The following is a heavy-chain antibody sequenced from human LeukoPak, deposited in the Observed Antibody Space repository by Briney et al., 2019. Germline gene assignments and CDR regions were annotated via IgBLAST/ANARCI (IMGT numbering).Heavy chain of an antibody. CDR1: GYTFTSYY. CDR3: ARGYDSSADYFDY. V-gene: IGHV1-69*13. Sequence: SVKVSCKASGYTFTSYYMHWVRQAPGQGLEWMGGIIPIFGTANYAQKLQGRVTITADESTSTAYMELSSLRSEDTAVYYCARGYDSSADYFDYWGQGTLVTVSS. J-gene: IGHJ4*02. CDR2: IIPIFGTA. D-gene: IGHD3-22*01.